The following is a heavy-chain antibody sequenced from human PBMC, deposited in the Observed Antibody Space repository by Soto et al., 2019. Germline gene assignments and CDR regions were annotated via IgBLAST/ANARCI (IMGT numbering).Heavy chain of an antibody. V-gene: IGHV3-11*01. Sequence: GGSLRLSCVASGFTISDFYMTWIRQAPGKGLEWVSYISTSGSKMYYADSVKGRFTISRDNAKNSLYLQMNSLRADDTAVYFCERLTWGNYRYVDYWGQGTPVTVSS. CDR3: ERLTWGNYRYVDY. CDR2: ISTSGSKM. CDR1: GFTISDFY. D-gene: IGHD3-16*02. J-gene: IGHJ4*02.